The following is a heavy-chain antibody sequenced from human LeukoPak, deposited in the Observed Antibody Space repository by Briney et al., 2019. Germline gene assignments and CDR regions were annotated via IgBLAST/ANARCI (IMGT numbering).Heavy chain of an antibody. J-gene: IGHJ4*02. D-gene: IGHD6-13*01. CDR2: ITSSGSSM. CDR3: ARRFSAAAEY. CDR1: GFTFSDYY. V-gene: IGHV3-11*01. Sequence: PGGSLRLSCAASGFTFSDYYMSWIRQAPGMGLEWVSYITSSGSSMYYADSVKGRFTISRDNAKNSLYLQMNSLRAEDTAVYYCARRFSAAAEYWGQGTLVTVSS.